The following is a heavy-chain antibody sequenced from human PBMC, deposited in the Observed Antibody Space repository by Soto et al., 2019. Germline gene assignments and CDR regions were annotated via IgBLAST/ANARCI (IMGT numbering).Heavy chain of an antibody. CDR1: GGTFSSYA. J-gene: IGHJ6*02. Sequence: QVQLVQSGAEVKKPGSSVKVSCKASGGTFSSYAISWVRQAPGQGLEWMGGIIPIFGTANYAQKFQGRVTITADESTSTAYMELSSLRSEDTAVYYCARASRLRARPTHRGAAYYYGMDVWGQGTTVTVSS. CDR3: ARASRLRARPTHRGAAYYYGMDV. V-gene: IGHV1-69*01. CDR2: IIPIFGTA.